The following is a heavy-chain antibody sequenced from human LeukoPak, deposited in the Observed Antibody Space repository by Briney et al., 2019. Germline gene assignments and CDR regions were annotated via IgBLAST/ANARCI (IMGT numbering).Heavy chain of an antibody. D-gene: IGHD3-22*01. CDR2: ISGSGGST. CDR1: GFTFSSYA. Sequence: GGSLRLSCAASGFTFSSYAVSWVRQAPGKGLEWVSAISGSGGSTYYADSVKGRFTISRDNSKNTLYLQMNSLRAEDTAVYYCAKDRDDSSGHNPLADYWGQGTLVTVSS. V-gene: IGHV3-23*01. J-gene: IGHJ4*02. CDR3: AKDRDDSSGHNPLADY.